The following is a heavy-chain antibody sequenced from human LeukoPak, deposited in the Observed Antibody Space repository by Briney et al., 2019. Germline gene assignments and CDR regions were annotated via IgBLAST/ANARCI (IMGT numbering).Heavy chain of an antibody. D-gene: IGHD1-26*01. Sequence: GGSLRLSCAASGFTFSSYGMSWVRQAPGKGLEWVSAISGSGGSTYYADSVKGRFTISRDNSKNTLYLQMNSLRAEDTAVYYCARARGSSVTYYFDYWGQGTLVTVSS. CDR3: ARARGSSVTYYFDY. V-gene: IGHV3-23*01. J-gene: IGHJ4*02. CDR1: GFTFSSYG. CDR2: ISGSGGST.